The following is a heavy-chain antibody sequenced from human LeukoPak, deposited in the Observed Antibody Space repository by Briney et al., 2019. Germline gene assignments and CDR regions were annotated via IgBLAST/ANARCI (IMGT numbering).Heavy chain of an antibody. Sequence: GGSLRLSCAASGFTFSSYAMSWVRQAPGKGLEWVSAISGSGGSTYYADSVKGRFTISRDNSKSTLYLQMNSLRPEDTAVYYCANGYYYDSSGYYQHFDHWGQGTLVTVSS. D-gene: IGHD3-22*01. V-gene: IGHV3-23*01. CDR2: ISGSGGST. J-gene: IGHJ4*02. CDR1: GFTFSSYA. CDR3: ANGYYYDSSGYYQHFDH.